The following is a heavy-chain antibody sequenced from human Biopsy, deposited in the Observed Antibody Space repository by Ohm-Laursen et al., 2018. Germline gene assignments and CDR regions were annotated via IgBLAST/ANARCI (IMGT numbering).Heavy chain of an antibody. CDR1: GGPFNNHA. D-gene: IGHD5-24*01. V-gene: IGHV1-69*04. J-gene: IGHJ4*02. CDR2: IVPILGTV. Sequence: GASVKVSCKASGGPFNNHAFSWVRQAPGQGLEWLGRIVPILGTVNYALRFQGRVALTADKSTGTAYMELNRLISDDTAVYYCATDADGYYTEFDFWGQGTLITVSS. CDR3: ATDADGYYTEFDF.